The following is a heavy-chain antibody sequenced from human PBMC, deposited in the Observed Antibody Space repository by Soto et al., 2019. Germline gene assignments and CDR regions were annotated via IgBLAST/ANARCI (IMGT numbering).Heavy chain of an antibody. V-gene: IGHV4-34*01. J-gene: IGHJ4*02. CDR2: IHHNGST. CDR3: AGRRAWELLDY. D-gene: IGHD1-26*01. Sequence: SETLSLTCAVYGGSFSGYYWGWIRQPPGKGLEWIGEIHHNGSTNHNPSLKSRVTISVDTSKNQFSLRLSSVTAADTAVYYCAGRRAWELLDYWGKGTLVTVSS. CDR1: GGSFSGYY.